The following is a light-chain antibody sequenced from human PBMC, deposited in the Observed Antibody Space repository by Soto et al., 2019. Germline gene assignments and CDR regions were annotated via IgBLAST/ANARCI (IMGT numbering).Light chain of an antibody. CDR3: SSYTSSSTLG. V-gene: IGLV2-14*01. CDR2: DVS. Sequence: QSVLTQPASVSGSPEQSITISCTGTSSDVGGYNYVSWYQQHPGKAPKLMIYDVSNRPSGVSNRFSGSKSGNTASLTISGLQAEDEADYYCSSYTSSSTLGFGTGTKLTVL. J-gene: IGLJ1*01. CDR1: SSDVGGYNY.